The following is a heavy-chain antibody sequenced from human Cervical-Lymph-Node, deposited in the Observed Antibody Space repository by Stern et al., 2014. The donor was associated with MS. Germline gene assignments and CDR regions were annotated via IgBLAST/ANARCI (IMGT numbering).Heavy chain of an antibody. CDR1: GFTFTSSA. CDR3: AAEPNYYDSSGSDAFDI. Sequence: QMQLVQSGPEVKKPWTSVKVSCKASGFTFTSSAVQWVRQARGQRLEWIGWIVVGSGNHNYAQKFQERVTITRDMSTSTAYMELSSLRSEDTAVYYCAAEPNYYDSSGSDAFDIWGQGTMVTVSS. V-gene: IGHV1-58*01. D-gene: IGHD3-22*01. CDR2: IVVGSGNH. J-gene: IGHJ3*02.